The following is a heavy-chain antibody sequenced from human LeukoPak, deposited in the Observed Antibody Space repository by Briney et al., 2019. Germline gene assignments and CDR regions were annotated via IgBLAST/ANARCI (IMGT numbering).Heavy chain of an antibody. Sequence: TGGSLRLSCAASGFTFSNARMSWVRQAPGKGLEWVGRIKSKTDGGTTDYAAPVKGRFTISRDDSKNTLYLQMNSLRAEDTAVYYCARESPYNWNVDGGDFDYWGQGTLVTVSS. CDR1: GFTFSNAR. V-gene: IGHV3-15*01. CDR2: IKSKTDGGTT. D-gene: IGHD1-20*01. CDR3: ARESPYNWNVDGGDFDY. J-gene: IGHJ4*02.